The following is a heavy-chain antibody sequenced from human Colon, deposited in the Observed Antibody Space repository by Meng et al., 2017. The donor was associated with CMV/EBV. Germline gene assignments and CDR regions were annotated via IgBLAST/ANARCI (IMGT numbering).Heavy chain of an antibody. V-gene: IGHV3-21*01. Sequence: GESLKISCAASGFTFSSYEMNWVRQAPGKGLEWVSSLSSSSSFIYYADSVKGRFTISRDNAKNSLYLQLDSLRAEDTAVYYCARGHDFDYWGQGTLVTVSS. CDR3: ARGHDFDY. J-gene: IGHJ4*02. CDR1: GFTFSSYE. CDR2: LSSSSSFI.